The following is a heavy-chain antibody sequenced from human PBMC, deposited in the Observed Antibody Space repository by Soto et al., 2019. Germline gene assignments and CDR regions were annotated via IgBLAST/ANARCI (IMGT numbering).Heavy chain of an antibody. V-gene: IGHV4-31*03. CDR3: ARGKTYYYDSSGYPKNWFDP. CDR2: IYYSGST. CDR1: GGSISSGGYY. D-gene: IGHD3-22*01. Sequence: PSETLSLTCTVSGGSISSGGYYWSWIRQHPGKGLEWIGYIYYSGSTYYNPSLKSRVTISVDTSKNQFSLKLSSVTAADTAVYYCARGKTYYYDSSGYPKNWFDPWGQGTLVTVSS. J-gene: IGHJ5*02.